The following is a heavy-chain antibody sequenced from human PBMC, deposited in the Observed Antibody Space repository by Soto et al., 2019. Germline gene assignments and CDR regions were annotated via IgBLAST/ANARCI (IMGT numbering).Heavy chain of an antibody. CDR1: GGTFSSYA. CDR2: IIPIFGTA. V-gene: IGHV1-69*12. D-gene: IGHD1-26*01. J-gene: IGHJ6*02. CDR3: AISWSWGYYYYGMDV. Sequence: QVQLVQSGAEVKKPGSSVKVSCKASGGTFSSYAISWVRQAPGQGLEWMGGIIPIFGTANYAQKFQGRVTIXXDXSXXTAYMELSSLRSEDTAVYYCAISWSWGYYYYGMDVWGQGTTVTVSS.